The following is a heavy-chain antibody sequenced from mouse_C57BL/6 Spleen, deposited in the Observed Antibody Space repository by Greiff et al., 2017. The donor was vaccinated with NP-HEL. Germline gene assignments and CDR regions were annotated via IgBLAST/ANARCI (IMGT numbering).Heavy chain of an antibody. Sequence: EVQLMESGGGLVKPGGSLKLSCAASGFTFSDYGMHWVRQAPEKGLEWVAYISSGSSTIYYADTVKGRFTISRDNAKNTLFLQMTSLRSEDTAMYYCAKGGYYYGSSHFDYWGQGTTLTVSS. CDR3: AKGGYYYGSSHFDY. CDR1: GFTFSDYG. D-gene: IGHD1-1*01. V-gene: IGHV5-17*01. CDR2: ISSGSSTI. J-gene: IGHJ2*01.